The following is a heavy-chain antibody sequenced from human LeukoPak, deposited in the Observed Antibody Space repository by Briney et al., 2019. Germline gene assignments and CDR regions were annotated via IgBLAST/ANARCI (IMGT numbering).Heavy chain of an antibody. J-gene: IGHJ4*02. Sequence: SGGSLRLSSAASGFTFSSYAMSWVRQAPGKGLEWVSAISGSGGSTYYADSVKGRFTISRDNSKNTLYLQMNSLRAEDTAVYYCAKFLWFGELSSDYFDYWGQGTLVTVSS. CDR3: AKFLWFGELSSDYFDY. V-gene: IGHV3-23*01. CDR1: GFTFSSYA. CDR2: ISGSGGST. D-gene: IGHD3-10*01.